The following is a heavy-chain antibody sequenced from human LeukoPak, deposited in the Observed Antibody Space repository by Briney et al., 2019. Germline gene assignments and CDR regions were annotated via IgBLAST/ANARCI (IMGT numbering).Heavy chain of an antibody. J-gene: IGHJ5*02. CDR3: AKRHTVVYVGLVA. Sequence: SETLSLTCTVSGGSISSYYWSWIRQPAGKGLEWIGRIYTSGSTNYNPSLKSRVTISVDKSKNQFSLKLSSVTAADTAVYYCAKRHTVVYVGLVAWGQGTLVTVSS. CDR2: IYTSGST. V-gene: IGHV4-4*07. D-gene: IGHD4-23*01. CDR1: GGSISSYY.